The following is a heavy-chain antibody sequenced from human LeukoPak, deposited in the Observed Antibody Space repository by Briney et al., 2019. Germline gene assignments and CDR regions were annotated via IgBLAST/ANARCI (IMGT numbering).Heavy chain of an antibody. Sequence: SETLSLTCTVSGDSISSGDYYWSWIRQPPGKSLEWIGYIYYSGSTYYNPSLKSRVTISVDTSKNQFSLKLSSVTAADTAVYYCARAGKSDSSGYYYGFDYWGQGTLVTVSS. J-gene: IGHJ4*02. CDR2: IYYSGST. D-gene: IGHD3-22*01. CDR1: GDSISSGDYY. CDR3: ARAGKSDSSGYYYGFDY. V-gene: IGHV4-30-4*01.